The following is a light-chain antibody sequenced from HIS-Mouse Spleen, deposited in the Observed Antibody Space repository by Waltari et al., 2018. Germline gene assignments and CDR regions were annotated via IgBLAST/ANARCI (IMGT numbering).Light chain of an antibody. Sequence: SYELPQPPSVSVSPGQTARITCSGDALPKQYAYWYQQKPGQAPVLVIYKDSERPSGIPERFSGSSSGTTVTLTISGVQAEDEADYYCQSADSSGPWVFGGGTKLTVL. J-gene: IGLJ3*02. V-gene: IGLV3-25*03. CDR3: QSADSSGPWV. CDR1: ALPKQY. CDR2: KDS.